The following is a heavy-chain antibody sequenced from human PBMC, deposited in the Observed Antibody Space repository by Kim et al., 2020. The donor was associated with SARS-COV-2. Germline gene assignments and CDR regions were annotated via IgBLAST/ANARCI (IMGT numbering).Heavy chain of an antibody. CDR3: ARDPTTVNQYYYYYGMDV. CDR1: GGSISSYY. V-gene: IGHV4-4*07. CDR2: IYTSGST. Sequence: SETLSLTCTVSGGSISSYYWSWIRQPAGKGLEWIGRIYTSGSTNYNTSLKSRVTMSVDTSKNQFSLKLSSVTAADTAVYYCARDPTTVNQYYYYYGMDVWGQGTTVTVSS. D-gene: IGHD4-17*01. J-gene: IGHJ6*02.